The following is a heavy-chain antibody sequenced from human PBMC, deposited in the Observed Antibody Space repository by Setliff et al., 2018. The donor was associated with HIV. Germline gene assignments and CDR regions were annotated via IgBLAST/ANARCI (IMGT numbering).Heavy chain of an antibody. Sequence: PSETLSLTCAVYGASFSGYYWAWIRQSPERGLEFIGEINHSGITNYNPSLKSRVTLSRDASKNQFFLKLTSVTAADTAIYYCARSPGGGRLPYFFVFWGQGTLVTVSS. CDR2: INHSGIT. D-gene: IGHD2-15*01. CDR1: GASFSGYY. J-gene: IGHJ4*02. CDR3: ARSPGGGRLPYFFVF. V-gene: IGHV4-34*10.